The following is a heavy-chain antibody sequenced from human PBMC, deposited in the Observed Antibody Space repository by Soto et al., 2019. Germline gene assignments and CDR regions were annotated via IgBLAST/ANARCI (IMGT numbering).Heavy chain of an antibody. CDR2: TYYRSIWQT. V-gene: IGHV6-1*01. Sequence: QVQLQQSGPGLVKPSQTLSLTCAISGDSVSSNDAVWNWIRQSPSRGLEWLGRTYYRSIWQTEYAGSVKGRMTINPDASKNQFSLQLNPVTPEDTAMYYCARLVGNSWLDHWGQGTLVTVSA. CDR1: GDSVSSNDAV. CDR3: ARLVGNSWLDH. J-gene: IGHJ5*02. D-gene: IGHD6-6*01.